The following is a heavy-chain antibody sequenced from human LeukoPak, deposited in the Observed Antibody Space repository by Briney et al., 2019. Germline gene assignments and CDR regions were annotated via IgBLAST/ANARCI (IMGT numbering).Heavy chain of an antibody. CDR3: AKDRSTSWFYDY. V-gene: IGHV3-23*01. J-gene: IGHJ4*02. Sequence: GGSLRLSCAVSGLTFSNYAMSWVCQAPGKGLEWVAAVSGSGDNTYYADSVKGRFTISRDNSRNTLYLQMNGLRGEDTAVYYCAKDRSTSWFYDYWGQGTLVTVSS. D-gene: IGHD6-13*01. CDR1: GLTFSNYA. CDR2: VSGSGDNT.